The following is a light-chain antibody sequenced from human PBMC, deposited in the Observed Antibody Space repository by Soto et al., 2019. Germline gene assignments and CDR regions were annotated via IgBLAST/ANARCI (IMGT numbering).Light chain of an antibody. Sequence: EIVMTQSPLSLSVTPGEPASISCRSSQSLLHSNGYSYLDWYLQKPGQSPQLLIYLGSNRASGVPDRFSGSVSGTDFTLRISRVEAEDVGVYYCMQVLQSLYSFGQGTKLEIK. J-gene: IGKJ2*03. CDR1: QSLLHSNGYSY. CDR2: LGS. CDR3: MQVLQSLYS. V-gene: IGKV2-28*01.